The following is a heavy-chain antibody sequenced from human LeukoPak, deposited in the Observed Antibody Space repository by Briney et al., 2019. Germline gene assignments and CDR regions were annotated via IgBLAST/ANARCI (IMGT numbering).Heavy chain of an antibody. D-gene: IGHD3-10*01. CDR1: GYTFTAHY. CDR2: INCNSGGT. J-gene: IGHJ4*02. Sequence: ASVKVSCKASGYTFTAHYMHWVRQAPGQGPEWMGWINCNSGGTNYAQRFQGRVTMTRDTSTSSAYVELNRLNSDDTAVYYCVRDGDFDYWGQGTLVTVSS. CDR3: VRDGDFDY. V-gene: IGHV1-2*02.